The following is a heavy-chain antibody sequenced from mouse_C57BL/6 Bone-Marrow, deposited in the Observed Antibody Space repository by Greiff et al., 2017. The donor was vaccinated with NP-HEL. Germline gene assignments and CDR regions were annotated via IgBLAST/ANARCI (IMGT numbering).Heavy chain of an antibody. CDR1: GFTFSDYY. CDR3: ARHALMDY. J-gene: IGHJ4*01. Sequence: EVMLVESGGGLVQPGGSLKLSCAASGFTFSDYYMYWVRQTPEKRLEWVAYISNGGGSTYYPATVKGRFTISRDNAKNTLYLQMGRLKSEDTAMYYCARHALMDYWGQGTSVTVSS. V-gene: IGHV5-12*01. CDR2: ISNGGGST.